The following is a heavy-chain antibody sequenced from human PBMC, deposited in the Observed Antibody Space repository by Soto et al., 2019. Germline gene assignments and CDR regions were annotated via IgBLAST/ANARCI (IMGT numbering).Heavy chain of an antibody. CDR1: GGSISSGDYY. J-gene: IGHJ6*02. Sequence: QVQLQESGPGLVKPSQTLSLTCTFPGGSISSGDYYWSWIRQPPGKGLEWIGYIYYSGSTYYNPSLKSRVTISVDTSKNQCSLKLSSVTAADTAVYYCARLYGGKGYYGMDVWGQGTTVTVSS. V-gene: IGHV4-30-4*01. CDR2: IYYSGST. CDR3: ARLYGGKGYYGMDV. D-gene: IGHD2-15*01.